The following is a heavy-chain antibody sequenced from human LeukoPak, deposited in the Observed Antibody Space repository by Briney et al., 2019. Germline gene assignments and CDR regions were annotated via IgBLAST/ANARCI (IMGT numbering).Heavy chain of an antibody. CDR1: GFTFDDYG. D-gene: IGHD3-10*01. CDR3: ARGPLSPHYYGSGSYLNPFDY. J-gene: IGHJ4*02. Sequence: PGGSLRLSCAASGFTFDDYGMSWVRQAPGKGLEWVSGIYWNGGSTGYADSVKGRFTISRDNAKNSLYLQMNSLRAEDTALYYCARGPLSPHYYGSGSYLNPFDYWGQGTLVTVSS. CDR2: IYWNGGST. V-gene: IGHV3-20*04.